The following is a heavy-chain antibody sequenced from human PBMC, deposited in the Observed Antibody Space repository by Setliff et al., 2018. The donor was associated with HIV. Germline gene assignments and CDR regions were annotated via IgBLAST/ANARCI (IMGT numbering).Heavy chain of an antibody. CDR3: ARIYGLSPAV. J-gene: IGHJ4*02. CDR2: IDWDDDK. Sequence: GSGPTLVNPTQTLTLTCTFSGFSLNTSGMCVSWIRQPPGKALEWLARIDWDDDKYYSTSLKTRVTISKDTSKNQVVLTMTNMDPVDTATYYCARIYGLSPAVWGQGTQVTVSS. V-gene: IGHV2-70*11. D-gene: IGHD2-2*01. CDR1: GFSLNTSGMC.